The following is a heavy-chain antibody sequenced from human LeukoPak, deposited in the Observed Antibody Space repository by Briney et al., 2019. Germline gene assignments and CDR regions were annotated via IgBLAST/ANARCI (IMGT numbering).Heavy chain of an antibody. Sequence: GGSLRLSCAASGFTFSSYSMNWVRQAPGKGLEWVSYISSSSSTIYYADSVKGRFTISRDNAKNSLYLQMNSLRAEDTAVYYCAREGSGWALDAFDIWGQGAMVTVSS. V-gene: IGHV3-48*04. D-gene: IGHD6-19*01. CDR1: GFTFSSYS. CDR3: AREGSGWALDAFDI. CDR2: ISSSSSTI. J-gene: IGHJ3*02.